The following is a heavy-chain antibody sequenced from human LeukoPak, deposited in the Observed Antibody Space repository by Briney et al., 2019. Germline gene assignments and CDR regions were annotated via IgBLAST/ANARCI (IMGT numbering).Heavy chain of an antibody. CDR2: IIPIFGTA. J-gene: IGHJ5*02. CDR3: ARDYYDSSGYYQYNWFDP. Sequence: SVKVSCKASGDTFTTYAIIWVRQAPGQGLEWMGGIIPIFGTANYAQKFQGRVTITADESTSTAYMELSSLRSEDTAVYYCARDYYDSSGYYQYNWFDPWGQGTLVTVSS. V-gene: IGHV1-69*13. D-gene: IGHD3-22*01. CDR1: GDTFTTYA.